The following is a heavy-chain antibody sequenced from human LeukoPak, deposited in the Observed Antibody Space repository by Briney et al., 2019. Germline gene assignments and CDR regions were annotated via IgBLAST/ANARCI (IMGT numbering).Heavy chain of an antibody. J-gene: IGHJ4*02. CDR1: GFTFSSYG. CDR2: ISYHGSNK. D-gene: IGHD6-19*01. V-gene: IGHV3-30*18. CDR3: AKDHFLSAVADSFDY. Sequence: GRSLRLSCAASGFTFSSYGMHWVRQAPGKGLERVAVISYHGSNKYYADSVKGRLTISRDNSKNTLYLQMNSLRAEDTAVYYCAKDHFLSAVADSFDYWGQGTLVTVSS.